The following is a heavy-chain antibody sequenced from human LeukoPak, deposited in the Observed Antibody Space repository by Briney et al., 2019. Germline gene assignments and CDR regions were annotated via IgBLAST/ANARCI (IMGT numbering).Heavy chain of an antibody. CDR2: IYYSGST. Sequence: SETLSLTCTVAGGPISSGGYYWSWIRQHPGKGQEWIGYIYYSGSTYYNPSLKSRVTISVDTSKNQFSLKLSSVTAADTAVYYCARRWGAFDIWGQGTMVTVSS. V-gene: IGHV4-31*03. CDR1: GGPISSGGYY. CDR3: ARRWGAFDI. D-gene: IGHD5-24*01. J-gene: IGHJ3*02.